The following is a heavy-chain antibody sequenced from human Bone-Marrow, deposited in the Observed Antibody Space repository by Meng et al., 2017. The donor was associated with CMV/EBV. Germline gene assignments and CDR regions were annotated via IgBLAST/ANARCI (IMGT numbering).Heavy chain of an antibody. V-gene: IGHV5-51*01. J-gene: IGHJ6*02. CDR2: IHPGDSDT. CDR3: ARHKGLHCGGDCYHYGMDV. CDR1: GFIFDSYW. D-gene: IGHD2-21*01. Sequence: GGSPRLSCKVSGFIFDSYWIGWVRQMPGKGLEWMGIIHPGDSDTRYSPSFQGQVTISADKSISTAYLQWSSLKASDTAIYYCARHKGLHCGGDCYHYGMDVWGQGTTVTVSS.